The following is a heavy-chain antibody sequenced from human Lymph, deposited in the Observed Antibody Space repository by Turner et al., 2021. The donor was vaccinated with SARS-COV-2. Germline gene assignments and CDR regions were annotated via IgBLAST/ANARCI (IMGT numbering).Heavy chain of an antibody. CDR2: ISSSSSYI. V-gene: IGHV3-21*01. J-gene: IGHJ6*02. CDR1: GFTFSRDS. D-gene: IGHD3-3*02. Sequence: EVQLVESGGGLVTPGGSLRLASAASGFTFSRDSMNWVRQAPGKGLEWVSSISSSSSYIYYADSVKGRFTISRDNAKNSLYLQMNSLRAEDTAVYYCARDLAPYYFYGMDVWGQGTTVTVSS. CDR3: ARDLAPYYFYGMDV.